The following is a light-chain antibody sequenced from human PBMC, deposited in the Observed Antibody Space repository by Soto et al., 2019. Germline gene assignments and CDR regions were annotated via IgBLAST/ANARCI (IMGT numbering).Light chain of an antibody. V-gene: IGLV2-14*02. Sequence: QSVLTQPASVSGSPGQSITISCTGTSSNVGSYKLVSWYQQHPGKAPKLMIFEVNKRPSGVSSRFSGSKSGNTASLTISGLQAEDEGDYYCSSYTTSDTWVFGGGTKVTVL. CDR1: SSNVGSYKL. J-gene: IGLJ3*02. CDR2: EVN. CDR3: SSYTTSDTWV.